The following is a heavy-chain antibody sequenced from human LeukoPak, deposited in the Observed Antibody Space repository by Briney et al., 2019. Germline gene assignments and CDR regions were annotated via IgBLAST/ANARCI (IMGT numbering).Heavy chain of an antibody. Sequence: GSLRLSCAASGFTFSSNGMHWVRQAPGKGLEWVAVLWYDGSNKYYADSVKGRFTISRDNSKNTLYLHMNSLRAQDTAVYYCAKNADPGVTVIDYWRQGTLVTVSS. V-gene: IGHV3-33*06. CDR3: AKNADPGVTVIDY. D-gene: IGHD3-16*02. CDR1: GFTFSSNG. CDR2: LWYDGSNK. J-gene: IGHJ4*02.